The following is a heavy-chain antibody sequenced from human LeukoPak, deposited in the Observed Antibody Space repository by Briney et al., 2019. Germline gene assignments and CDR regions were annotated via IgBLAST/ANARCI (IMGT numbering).Heavy chain of an antibody. CDR2: IYHSGST. D-gene: IGHD2-2*01. V-gene: IGHV4-38-2*02. CDR3: ARGARQLLRDYFDY. CDR1: GYSISSGYY. Sequence: SETLSLTCTVSGYSISSGYYWGWIRQPPGKGLEWIGSIYHSGSTYYNPSLKSRVTVSVDTSKNQFSLKLSSVAAADTAVYYCARGARQLLRDYFDYWGQGTQVTVSS. J-gene: IGHJ4*02.